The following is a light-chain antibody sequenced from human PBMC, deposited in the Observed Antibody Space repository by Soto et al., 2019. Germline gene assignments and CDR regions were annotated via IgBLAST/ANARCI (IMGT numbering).Light chain of an antibody. V-gene: IGKV1-5*01. CDR1: QTINNW. J-gene: IGKJ1*01. CDR3: QHYNSYPWT. Sequence: DIQMTQSPSTLSASIGDRVTITCRASQTINNWLAWYQQKPGKAPNLLIYHASNLETGVPSRFSGSAFGTDFTLTISSLQPDDFATYYCQHYNSYPWTFGQGTKVEGK. CDR2: HAS.